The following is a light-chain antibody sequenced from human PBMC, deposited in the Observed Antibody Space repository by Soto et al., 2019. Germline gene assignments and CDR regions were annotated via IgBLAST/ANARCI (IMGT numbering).Light chain of an antibody. V-gene: IGKV3-11*01. CDR3: QHRSNWLFT. Sequence: EIVMTQSPVTLSVPPGESATLSCRASQSVSSTLAWFQQKPGQAPRLLIYDASNRATGIPARFSGSGSGTDFTLTISSLEPEDFAVYYCQHRSNWLFTFGPGTKVDIK. CDR1: QSVSST. CDR2: DAS. J-gene: IGKJ3*01.